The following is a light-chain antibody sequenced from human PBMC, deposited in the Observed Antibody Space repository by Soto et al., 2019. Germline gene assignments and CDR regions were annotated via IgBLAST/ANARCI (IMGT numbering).Light chain of an antibody. Sequence: DIQLTQSPSFLSPSIGESVTITCRASQVISTSLAWYQVKPGKAHKLLIYAAYTLESGVQSRFSATVSGTEFSLTITSLQPEDFATYYCQQLFDSPITFGQGTKVDIK. CDR2: AAY. CDR3: QQLFDSPIT. J-gene: IGKJ1*01. CDR1: QVISTS. V-gene: IGKV1-9*01.